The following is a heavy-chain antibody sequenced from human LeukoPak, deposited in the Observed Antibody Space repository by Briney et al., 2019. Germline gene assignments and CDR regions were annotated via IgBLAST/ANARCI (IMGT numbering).Heavy chain of an antibody. V-gene: IGHV3-21*01. CDR2: ISSSSSYI. CDR1: GFTFSSYS. D-gene: IGHD4-17*01. Sequence: GGSLRLSCAASGFTFSSYSMNWVRQAPGKGLEWVSSISSSSSYIYYADSVKGRFTISRDNAKNSLYLQMNSLRAEDTAVYYCARVVVDYGDYGGAFDTWGQGTMVTVSS. J-gene: IGHJ3*02. CDR3: ARVVVDYGDYGGAFDT.